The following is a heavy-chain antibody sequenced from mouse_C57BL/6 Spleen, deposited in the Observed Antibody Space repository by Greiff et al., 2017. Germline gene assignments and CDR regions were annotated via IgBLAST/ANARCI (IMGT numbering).Heavy chain of an antibody. CDR2: IRSKSSNYAT. J-gene: IGHJ3*01. V-gene: IGHV10-3*01. D-gene: IGHD2-2*01. CDR3: VRPGVYYGYDWFAY. CDR1: GFTFNTYA. Sequence: EVQLVESGGGLVQPKGSLKLSCAASGFTFNTYAMHWVRQAPGKGLEWVVRIRSKSSNYATYYADSVKDRFTISRDDSQSMLYLQMNNLKTEDTAMYYCVRPGVYYGYDWFAYWGQGTLVTVSA.